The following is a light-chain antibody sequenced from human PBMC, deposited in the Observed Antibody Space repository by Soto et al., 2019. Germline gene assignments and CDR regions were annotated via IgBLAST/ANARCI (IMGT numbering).Light chain of an antibody. V-gene: IGKV3-11*01. J-gene: IGKJ5*01. CDR2: DAS. Sequence: EIVLTQYPATLSLSPGERYTLSCMASQSVSRYLAWYQQKPGQSPRLLIYDASNRATGITARFSGSGSGTDFTLTISRLEPEDFAVYYCQQRSNWPITFGQGTRLEIK. CDR1: QSVSRY. CDR3: QQRSNWPIT.